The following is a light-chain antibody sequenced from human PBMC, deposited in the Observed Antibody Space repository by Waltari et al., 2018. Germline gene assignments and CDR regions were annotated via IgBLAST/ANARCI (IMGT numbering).Light chain of an antibody. CDR2: GTS. CDR3: KQYGASPVT. CDR1: QSINYKY. Sequence: EIVLTQSPGTLSLSPGETATLTCRASQSINYKYLAWYQQKPDQTPRLLIYGTSTRAAGTPDRFRGSGSGTDFTLTVSGLEPDDFSVYYCKQYGASPVTFGGGTKVEFK. V-gene: IGKV3-20*01. J-gene: IGKJ4*01.